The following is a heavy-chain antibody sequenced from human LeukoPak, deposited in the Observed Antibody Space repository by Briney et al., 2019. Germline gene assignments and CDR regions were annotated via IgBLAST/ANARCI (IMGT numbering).Heavy chain of an antibody. V-gene: IGHV4-39*01. J-gene: IGHJ4*02. CDR1: GGSISSSSYY. Sequence: SETLSITCTVSGGSISSSSYYWGWIRQPPGKGLEWIGSIYYSGSTYYNPSLKSRVTISVDTSKNQFSLKLSSVTAADTAVYYCARRGTVVPAGLFDYWGQGTLVTVSS. D-gene: IGHD2-2*01. CDR3: ARRGTVVPAGLFDY. CDR2: IYYSGST.